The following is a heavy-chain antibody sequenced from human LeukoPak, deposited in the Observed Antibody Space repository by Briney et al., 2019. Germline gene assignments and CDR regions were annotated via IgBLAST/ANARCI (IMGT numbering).Heavy chain of an antibody. V-gene: IGHV4-39*01. Sequence: SETLSLTCTVSGGSISSSSYYWAWIRQPPGKGLEWIGSIFYSGTTFYNPSLKSRVTIFVDTSKNQFSLKLNSVTAADTAVYYCARRDIVTTISTWGQGTLVTVSS. CDR2: IFYSGTT. J-gene: IGHJ4*02. D-gene: IGHD5-12*01. CDR1: GGSISSSSYY. CDR3: ARRDIVTTIST.